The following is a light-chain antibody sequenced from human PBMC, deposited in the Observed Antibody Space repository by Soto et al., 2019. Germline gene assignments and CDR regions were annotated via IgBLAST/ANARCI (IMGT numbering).Light chain of an antibody. Sequence: EIVMTQSPATLSVSPGERAPLSCRASQSVSSNLAWYQQKPGQAPRLLIYDASNRATGIPARFSGVGSGTDFTLTISSLEPEDGAVYDGQQRSNWPITFGQGTRLEIK. CDR3: QQRSNWPIT. V-gene: IGKV3-11*01. CDR2: DAS. J-gene: IGKJ5*01. CDR1: QSVSSN.